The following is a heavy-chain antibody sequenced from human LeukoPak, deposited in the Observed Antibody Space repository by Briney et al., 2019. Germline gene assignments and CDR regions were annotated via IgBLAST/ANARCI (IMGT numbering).Heavy chain of an antibody. CDR1: GFTFSSYS. CDR3: ARDLKGPAAIGN. CDR2: ISSSCSSI. D-gene: IGHD2-2*02. J-gene: IGHJ4*02. Sequence: PGGSLRLSCAASGFTFSSYSMSWVRQAPGKGLEWVSYISSSCSSIYYAHSVQGRFTISRDNANNSLYLQMNSLRAEDTAVYYCARDLKGPAAIGNWGQGTLVTVSS. V-gene: IGHV3-48*04.